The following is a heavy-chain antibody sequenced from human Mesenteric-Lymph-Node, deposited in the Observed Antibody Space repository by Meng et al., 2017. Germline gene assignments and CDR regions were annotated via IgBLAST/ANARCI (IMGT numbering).Heavy chain of an antibody. CDR3: ARVSGVEQQLDAEYFQH. D-gene: IGHD6-13*01. V-gene: IGHV1-3*01. J-gene: IGHJ1*01. CDR1: GYPFSRYT. CDR2: INAGNVNT. Sequence: QCVESGAELKKPGGVVKVSWKASGYPFSRYTIHWVRQAPGQRLEWMEWINAGNVNTKYSQKFQGRVTIIRDTSATTAHVEVSSLRSDDKAVYYCARVSGVEQQLDAEYFQHWGQGTLVTVSS.